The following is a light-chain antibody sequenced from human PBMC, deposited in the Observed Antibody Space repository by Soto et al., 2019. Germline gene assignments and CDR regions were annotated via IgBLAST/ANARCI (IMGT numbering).Light chain of an antibody. CDR1: QSVDSSY. J-gene: IGKJ1*01. V-gene: IGKV3-20*01. CDR2: ATS. Sequence: EIVLTQSPGTLSLSPGERATLSCTASQSVDSSYLGWYQQKPGQAPRLLIYATSTRATGIPERFSGSGSGTDFTLTISRLEPEDFAVYFCQQYGNSPWTFGRGTNVDIK. CDR3: QQYGNSPWT.